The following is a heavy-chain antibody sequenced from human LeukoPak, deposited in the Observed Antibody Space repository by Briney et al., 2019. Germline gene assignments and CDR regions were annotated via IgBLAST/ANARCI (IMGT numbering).Heavy chain of an antibody. J-gene: IGHJ4*02. CDR2: INPNSGGT. D-gene: IGHD3-16*02. CDR1: GYTFTGYY. V-gene: IGHV1-2*02. CDR3: ARAFSSLGLRLGELSFR. Sequence: ASVKVSCKASGYTFTGYYMLWVRQAPGQGLEGMGWINPNSGGTNYAQKFQGRVTMTRDTSISTAYMELSRLRSDDTAVYYCARAFSSLGLRLGELSFRWGQGTLVTVSS.